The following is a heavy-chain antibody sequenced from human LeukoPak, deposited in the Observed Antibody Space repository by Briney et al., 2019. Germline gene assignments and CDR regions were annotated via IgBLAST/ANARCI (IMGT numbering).Heavy chain of an antibody. V-gene: IGHV3-23*01. CDR1: GFTFSSYA. CDR3: AKDFTTYYYDSSGYSPTV. Sequence: GGSLRLSCEASGFTFSSYAMSWVHQAPGKGLEWVSAISGSGGSTYYADSVKGRFTISRDNSKNTLYLQMNSLRAEDTAVYYCAKDFTTYYYDSSGYSPTVWGQGTLVTVSS. CDR2: ISGSGGST. D-gene: IGHD3-22*01. J-gene: IGHJ4*02.